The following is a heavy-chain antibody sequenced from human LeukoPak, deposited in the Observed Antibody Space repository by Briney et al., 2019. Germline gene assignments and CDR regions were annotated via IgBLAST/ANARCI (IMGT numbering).Heavy chain of an antibody. V-gene: IGHV4-34*01. D-gene: IGHD3-3*01. Sequence: KHSETLSLTCAVYGGSFSGYYWSWIRQPPGKGLEWIGEINHSGSTNYNPSLKSRVTISVDTSKNQFSLKLSSVTAADTAVYYCARGALSTYYDFWSGYFGSYYYYYMDVWGKGTTVTVSS. J-gene: IGHJ6*03. CDR3: ARGALSTYYDFWSGYFGSYYYYYMDV. CDR2: INHSGST. CDR1: GGSFSGYY.